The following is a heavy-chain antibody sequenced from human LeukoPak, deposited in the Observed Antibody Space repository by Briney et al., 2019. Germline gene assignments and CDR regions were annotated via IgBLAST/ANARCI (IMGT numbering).Heavy chain of an antibody. CDR2: IYYSGTT. Sequence: KPSETLSLTCAVSGYSINSGYCWGWIRQPPGKGLEWIGYIYYSGTTNYNPSLKSRVTISVDTSKNQFSLKLRSVTAADTAVYYCARETFKQRLVPGGLSYYYYMDVWGKGTTVTVSS. D-gene: IGHD6-13*01. CDR3: ARETFKQRLVPGGLSYYYYMDV. J-gene: IGHJ6*03. CDR1: GYSINSGYC. V-gene: IGHV4-61*01.